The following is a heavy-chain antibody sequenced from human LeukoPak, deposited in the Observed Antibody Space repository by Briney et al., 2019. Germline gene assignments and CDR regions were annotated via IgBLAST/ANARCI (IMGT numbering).Heavy chain of an antibody. V-gene: IGHV4-4*07. J-gene: IGHJ4*02. D-gene: IGHD1-26*01. CDR2: IYTSGST. Sequence: SETLSLTCTASGGSISSYYWSWIRQPAGKGLEWIGRIYTSGSTNYNPSLKSRVTMLVGTSKNQFSLKLSSVTAADTAVYYCARDRGSYGLDYWGQGTLVTVSS. CDR3: ARDRGSYGLDY. CDR1: GGSISSYY.